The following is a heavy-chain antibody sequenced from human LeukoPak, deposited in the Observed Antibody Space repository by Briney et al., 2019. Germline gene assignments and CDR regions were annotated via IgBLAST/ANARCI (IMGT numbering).Heavy chain of an antibody. CDR1: GYTFTKFG. Sequence: GASVKVSCKASGYTFTKFGFSWVRQAPGQGLEWMGWISARNGNTNYAQRVQGRVTMTTDTSTSTAYMGLRSLRSDDTAVYFCARDGGYDFHYFDYWGQGTLVTVSS. CDR2: ISARNGNT. J-gene: IGHJ4*02. D-gene: IGHD5-12*01. CDR3: ARDGGYDFHYFDY. V-gene: IGHV1-18*04.